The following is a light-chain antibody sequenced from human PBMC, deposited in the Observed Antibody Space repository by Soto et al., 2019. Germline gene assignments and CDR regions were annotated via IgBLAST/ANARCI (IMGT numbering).Light chain of an antibody. V-gene: IGLV2-14*01. Sequence: QSVLTQPASVSGSPGQSITISCTGTTSDIGTYSYVSWYQQHAGKAPKLIIYEVSHRSSGVSNRFSGSKSGSTASLTISGRQAEDEAHYYCCSYSRSTAYVFGTGTKVTVL. CDR3: CSYSRSTAYV. J-gene: IGLJ1*01. CDR2: EVS. CDR1: TSDIGTYSY.